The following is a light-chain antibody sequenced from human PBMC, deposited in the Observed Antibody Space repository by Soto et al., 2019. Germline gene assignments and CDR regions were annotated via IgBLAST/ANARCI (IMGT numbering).Light chain of an antibody. CDR2: DAS. J-gene: IGKJ1*01. Sequence: DIQMTQSPSTLSASVGDRVTISCRASQSISNYVAWNQQKAGKAPKLLIYDASSLESGVPLRFRGTGSGTEFTLTISSLQADDFATYYCQQYKSYSTFDQGTNVEIK. V-gene: IGKV1-5*01. CDR1: QSISNY. CDR3: QQYKSYST.